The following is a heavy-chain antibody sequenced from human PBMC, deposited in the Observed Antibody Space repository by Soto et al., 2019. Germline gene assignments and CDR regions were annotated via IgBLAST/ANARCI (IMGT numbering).Heavy chain of an antibody. CDR3: ARLAGPFYFDY. CDR2: ISSSSSYI. V-gene: IGHV3-21*01. CDR1: GSTFSSYS. J-gene: IGHJ4*02. Sequence: PGGSLRLSCAASGSTFSSYSMNWVRQAPGKGLEWVSSISSSSSYIYYADSVKGRFTISRDNAKNSLYLQMNSLRAEDTAVYYCARLAGPFYFDYWGQGTLVTVSS.